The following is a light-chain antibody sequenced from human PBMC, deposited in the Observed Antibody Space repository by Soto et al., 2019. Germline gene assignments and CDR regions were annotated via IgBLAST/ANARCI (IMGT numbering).Light chain of an antibody. CDR3: QHFVNSLTWT. Sequence: EIVLTQSPGTLSLSPGDRATLSCRASQSVSNNYLGWYQQKPGQAPRLLLFCASNRGTGGPDRFSGGGSGTDFTLTISRLEPEDFAVYYCQHFVNSLTWTFGQGTKVDIK. V-gene: IGKV3-20*01. J-gene: IGKJ1*01. CDR1: QSVSNNY. CDR2: CAS.